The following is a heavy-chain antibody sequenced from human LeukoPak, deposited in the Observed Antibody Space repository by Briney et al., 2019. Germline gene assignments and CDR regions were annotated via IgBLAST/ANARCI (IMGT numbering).Heavy chain of an antibody. CDR2: ISSSSSTI. CDR1: GFTFSSYS. D-gene: IGHD3-3*01. J-gene: IGHJ6*03. CDR3: ARDWTTIFYYYYYMDV. Sequence: GGSLRLSCAASGFTFSSYSMNWVRQAPGKGLEWGSYISSSSSTIYYADSVKGRFTISRDNAKNSLYLQMNRLRAEDTAVYYCARDWTTIFYYYYYMDVWGKGTTVTVSS. V-gene: IGHV3-48*04.